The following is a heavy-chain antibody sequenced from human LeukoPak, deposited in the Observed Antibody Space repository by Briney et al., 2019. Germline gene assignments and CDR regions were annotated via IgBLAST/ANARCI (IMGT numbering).Heavy chain of an antibody. Sequence: GGSLRLSCAASGFTFSSYSMNWVRQAPGKGLEWVSSISSSSSYIYYADSVKGRFTISRDNAKNSLYLQMNSPRAEDTAVYYCARDLGRDYYDSSGYYHTYYYYGMDVWGQGTTVTVSS. CDR1: GFTFSSYS. D-gene: IGHD3-22*01. J-gene: IGHJ6*02. V-gene: IGHV3-21*01. CDR3: ARDLGRDYYDSSGYYHTYYYYGMDV. CDR2: ISSSSSYI.